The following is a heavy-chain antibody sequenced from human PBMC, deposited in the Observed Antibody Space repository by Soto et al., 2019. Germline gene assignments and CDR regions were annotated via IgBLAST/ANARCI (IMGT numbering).Heavy chain of an antibody. D-gene: IGHD3-22*01. Sequence: GGSLRLSCAASGFTFSSYGMHWVRQAPGKGLEWVAVISYDGSNKYYADSVKGRFTISRDNSKNTLYLQMNSLRAEDTAVYYCAKDLGVVVVITTYGMDVWGQGTTVTVSS. J-gene: IGHJ6*02. V-gene: IGHV3-30*18. CDR2: ISYDGSNK. CDR3: AKDLGVVVVITTYGMDV. CDR1: GFTFSSYG.